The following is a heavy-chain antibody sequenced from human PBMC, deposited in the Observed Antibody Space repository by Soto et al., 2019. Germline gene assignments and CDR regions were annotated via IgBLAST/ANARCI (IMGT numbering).Heavy chain of an antibody. Sequence: EVQLLESGGGVVQPGGSLRLSCAASGFTFRRYAMGWVRQAPGKGLEWVSAINFFGDRPQYIESVKGRFTISRDNSKNTLDLQMDRLRVEDTGVYHCATQDFRGITGTTWGQGTQVTVSS. D-gene: IGHD1-20*01. V-gene: IGHV3-23*01. CDR2: INFFGDRP. CDR1: GFTFRRYA. CDR3: ATQDFRGITGTT. J-gene: IGHJ4*02.